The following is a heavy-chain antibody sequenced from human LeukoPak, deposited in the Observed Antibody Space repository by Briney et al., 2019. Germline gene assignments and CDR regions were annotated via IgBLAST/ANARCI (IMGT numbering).Heavy chain of an antibody. CDR1: DGSMRSRISGYH. D-gene: IGHD3-10*01. CDR2: IDHSGNT. V-gene: IGHV4-39*01. Sequence: SETLSLTCTVSDGSMRSRISGYHWGWIRQPPGKGLEWIGTIDHSGNTYNNPSLKSRVTISVDTSKNQFSLKLRSVTAADTAVYYCAKTFYYGSGSPFDDWGQGTLVTVSS. J-gene: IGHJ4*02. CDR3: AKTFYYGSGSPFDD.